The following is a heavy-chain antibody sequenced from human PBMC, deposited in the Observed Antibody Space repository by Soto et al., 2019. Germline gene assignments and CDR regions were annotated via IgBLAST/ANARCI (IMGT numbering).Heavy chain of an antibody. Sequence: QPGGSLRLSCAASGFTFSSYAMSWVRQAPGKGLEWVSAISGSGGSTYYADSVKGRFTISRDNSKNTLYLQMNSLRAEDTAVYYCAKDRRITIFGVVPYYYYGMDVWGQGTTVTVSS. J-gene: IGHJ6*02. CDR3: AKDRRITIFGVVPYYYYGMDV. V-gene: IGHV3-23*01. CDR1: GFTFSSYA. D-gene: IGHD3-3*01. CDR2: ISGSGGST.